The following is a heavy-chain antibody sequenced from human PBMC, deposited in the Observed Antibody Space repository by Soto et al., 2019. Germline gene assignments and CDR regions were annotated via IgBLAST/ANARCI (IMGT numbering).Heavy chain of an antibody. CDR3: VTAGSYRFDH. V-gene: IGHV3-74*01. CDR2: IDPDGSST. J-gene: IGHJ4*02. D-gene: IGHD3-16*02. Sequence: GGSLRLSCVGSGFTFSTYWMHWVRQAPGMGLEWVSRIDPDGSSTTYADSVKGRFTISRDNARNTLYLQMNSLRGEDTAVYYCVTAGSYRFDHWGQQGTLVTVS. CDR1: GFTFSTYW.